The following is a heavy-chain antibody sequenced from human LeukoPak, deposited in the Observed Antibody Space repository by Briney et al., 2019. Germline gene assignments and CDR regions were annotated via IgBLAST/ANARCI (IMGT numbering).Heavy chain of an antibody. CDR2: IWYDGSNK. CDR1: GFTFSSYG. V-gene: IGHV3-33*01. CDR3: ARDKPPPYYYDSSGIFDY. Sequence: GGSLRLSCAASGFTFSSYGMHWVRQAPGKGLEGVAVIWYDGSNKYYADAVKGRFTISRDNSKNTLYLQMNSLRAEDTAVYYCARDKPPPYYYDSSGIFDYWGQGTLVTVSS. J-gene: IGHJ4*02. D-gene: IGHD3-22*01.